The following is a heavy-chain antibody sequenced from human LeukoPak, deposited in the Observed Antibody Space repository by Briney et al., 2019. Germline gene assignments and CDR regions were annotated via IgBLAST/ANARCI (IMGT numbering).Heavy chain of an antibody. D-gene: IGHD2-2*01. V-gene: IGHV1-69*13. CDR3: ARGGDIVVVPAAYHFDY. CDR2: VIPIFGTA. J-gene: IGHJ4*02. Sequence: SVKVSCKASGGTFSRYAISWVRQAPGQGLVWMGGVIPIFGTANYAQKFQGRVTITADESTSTAYMELSSLRSEDTAVYYCARGGDIVVVPAAYHFDYWGQGTLVTVSS. CDR1: GGTFSRYA.